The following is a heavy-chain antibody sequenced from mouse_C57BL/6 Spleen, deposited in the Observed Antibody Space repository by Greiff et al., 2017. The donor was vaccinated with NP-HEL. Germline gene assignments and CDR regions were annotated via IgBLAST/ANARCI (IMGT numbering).Heavy chain of an antibody. V-gene: IGHV5-6*02. CDR1: GFTFSSSG. D-gene: IGHD1-1*01. CDR3: ARRAITTVGEDAMDD. CDR2: IRRGGSYT. J-gene: IGHJ4*01. Sequence: EVKVEESGGDLVKPGGSLKLSCAASGFTFSSSGMSWVRQTPDKGLEWVATIRRGGSYTYYPDSVKGRFTISRDNAKNTLYLQMSSLKSEDTAMYYCARRAITTVGEDAMDDWGQGTSVTVSS.